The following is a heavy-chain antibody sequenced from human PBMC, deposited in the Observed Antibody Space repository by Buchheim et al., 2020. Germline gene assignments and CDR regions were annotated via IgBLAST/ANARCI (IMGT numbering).Heavy chain of an antibody. V-gene: IGHV3-30*18. CDR3: AKGYGSGSSMDV. CDR1: GFTLGTNG. Sequence: QVQLVESGGGVVQPGRSLRLSCPALGFTLGTNGMPWARQAPGRGLEWVAVLSFDGRKNYIQASVKGHLPFSRKNSKNTLYLQMNSLRAEDTAVYYCAKGYGSGSSMDVWGQGTT. CDR2: LSFDGRKN. J-gene: IGHJ6*02. D-gene: IGHD3-10*01.